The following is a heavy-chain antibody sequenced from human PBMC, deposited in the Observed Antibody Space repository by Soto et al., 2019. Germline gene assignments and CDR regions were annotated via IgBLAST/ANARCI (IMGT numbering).Heavy chain of an antibody. Sequence: PSETLSLTCAVYGGSFSGYYWSWIRQPPGKGLEWIGEINHSGSTNYNPSLKSRVTISVDTSKNQFSLKLSSVTDADTAVYYCARRYCSSTSCYTHRTYNWFDPWGQGTLVTVSS. V-gene: IGHV4-34*01. CDR2: INHSGST. CDR1: GGSFSGYY. D-gene: IGHD2-2*02. CDR3: ARRYCSSTSCYTHRTYNWFDP. J-gene: IGHJ5*02.